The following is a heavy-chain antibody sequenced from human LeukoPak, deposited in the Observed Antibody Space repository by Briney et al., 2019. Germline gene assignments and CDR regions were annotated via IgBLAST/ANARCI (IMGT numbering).Heavy chain of an antibody. CDR1: GGSISSYY. CDR2: IYTSGST. CDR3: ARGRPYYYDSSGYYRNWFDP. D-gene: IGHD3-22*01. Sequence: SETLSLTCTVSGGSISSYYWSWIRQPAGKGLEWIGRIYTSGSTNYNPSLKSRVTMSVDTSKNQFSLKLSSVTAADTAVYYCARGRPYYYDSSGYYRNWFDPWGQGTLVTVSS. V-gene: IGHV4-4*07. J-gene: IGHJ5*02.